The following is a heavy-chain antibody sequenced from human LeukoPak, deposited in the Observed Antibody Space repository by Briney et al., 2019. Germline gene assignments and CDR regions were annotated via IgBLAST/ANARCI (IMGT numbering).Heavy chain of an antibody. Sequence: GGSLRLSCAASGFTFSSYSMTWVRQAPGKGLEWVSSISSSSSYIYYADSVKGRFTISRDNAKNSLYLQMNSLRAEDTAVYYCASSADFWSGYSYYYYYYGMDVWGQGTTVTVSS. CDR1: GFTFSSYS. J-gene: IGHJ6*02. CDR3: ASSADFWSGYSYYYYYYGMDV. CDR2: ISSSSSYI. V-gene: IGHV3-21*01. D-gene: IGHD3-3*01.